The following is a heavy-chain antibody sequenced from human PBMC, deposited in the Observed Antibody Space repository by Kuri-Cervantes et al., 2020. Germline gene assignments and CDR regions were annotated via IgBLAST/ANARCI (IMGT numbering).Heavy chain of an antibody. D-gene: IGHD2-2*01. CDR2: IYYSGST. J-gene: IGHJ6*02. CDR1: GGSISSYY. CDR3: ASSLGYCSSTSCGRYYYGMDV. Sequence: ESLKISCTVSGGSISSYYWSWIRQPPGKGLEWIGYIYYSGSTNYNPSLKSRVTISVDTSKNQFSLKLSSVTAADTAVYYCASSLGYCSSTSCGRYYYGMDVWGQGTTVTVSS. V-gene: IGHV4-59*01.